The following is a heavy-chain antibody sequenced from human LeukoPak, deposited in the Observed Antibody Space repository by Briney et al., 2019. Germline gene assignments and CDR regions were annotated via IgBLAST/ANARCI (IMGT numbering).Heavy chain of an antibody. CDR3: ARGGPDYYYYGMDV. CDR1: GFTFSSYS. Sequence: GGSLRLSCAASGFTFSSYSMNWVRQAPGKGLEWVSSISSSSSYIYYADPVKGRFTISRDNAKNSLYLQMNSLRAEDTAVYYCARGGPDYYYYGMDVWGKGTTVTVSS. CDR2: ISSSSSYI. V-gene: IGHV3-21*01. J-gene: IGHJ6*04.